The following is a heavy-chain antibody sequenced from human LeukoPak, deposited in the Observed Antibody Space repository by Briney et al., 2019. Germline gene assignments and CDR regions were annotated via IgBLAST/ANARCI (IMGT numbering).Heavy chain of an antibody. D-gene: IGHD5-12*01. CDR2: INPNSGVT. J-gene: IGHJ4*02. Sequence: ASVKVSCKASGYTFTDYYMHWVRQAPGQGLGWVGWINPNSGVTNYAQTFQGRVTMTRDTSISTAYMEVSRLRYDDTAVYYCARAILGYSGYDWDYWGQGTLVTVSS. CDR3: ARAILGYSGYDWDY. CDR1: GYTFTDYY. V-gene: IGHV1-2*02.